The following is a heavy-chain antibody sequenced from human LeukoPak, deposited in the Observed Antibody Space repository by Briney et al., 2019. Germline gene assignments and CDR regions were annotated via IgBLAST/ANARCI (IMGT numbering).Heavy chain of an antibody. CDR1: GFTFSSYA. D-gene: IGHD2-15*01. Sequence: AGGSLRLSCAASGFTFSSYAMSWVRQAPGKGLEWVSVISDSGSSTYYADSVKGRFTISRDSSKDTLYLQMNSLRFEDTAVYFCARMSGFSCYYPTDHWGQGTLVTVSS. V-gene: IGHV3-23*01. CDR2: ISDSGSST. J-gene: IGHJ4*02. CDR3: ARMSGFSCYYPTDH.